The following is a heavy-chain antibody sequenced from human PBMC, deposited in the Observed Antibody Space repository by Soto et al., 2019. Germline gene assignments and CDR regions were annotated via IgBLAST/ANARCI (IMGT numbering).Heavy chain of an antibody. CDR2: IRSKANSYAT. D-gene: IGHD3-9*01. V-gene: IGHV3-73*01. Sequence: GGSLRLSCAASGFTFSGSAMHWVRQASGKGLEWVGRIRSKANSYATAYAASVKGRFTISRDDSKNTAYLQMNSLKTEDTAVYYCTRHSDYDILTGYRDYWGQGTLVTVSS. CDR3: TRHSDYDILTGYRDY. J-gene: IGHJ4*02. CDR1: GFTFSGSA.